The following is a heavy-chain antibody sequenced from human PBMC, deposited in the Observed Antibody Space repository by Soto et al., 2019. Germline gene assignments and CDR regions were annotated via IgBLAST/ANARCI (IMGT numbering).Heavy chain of an antibody. V-gene: IGHV4-31*03. J-gene: IGHJ4*02. CDR2: IYYSGST. CDR1: GGSISSGGYY. Sequence: SETLSLTCTVSGGSISSGGYYWSWIRQHPGKGLEWIGYIYYSGSTYYNPSLKSRVTISVDTSKNQFSLKLSSVTAADTAVYYCARTTVKPSLDYWGQGTLVTVSS. D-gene: IGHD4-4*01. CDR3: ARTTVKPSLDY.